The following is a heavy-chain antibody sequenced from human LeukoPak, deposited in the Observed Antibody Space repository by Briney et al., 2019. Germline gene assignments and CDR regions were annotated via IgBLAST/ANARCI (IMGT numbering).Heavy chain of an antibody. V-gene: IGHV3-23*01. CDR1: GFSFSSYG. CDR2: ISGRSDNT. J-gene: IGHJ4*02. D-gene: IGHD3-9*01. Sequence: GGSLRLSCAASGFSFSSYGMSWVRQAPGKGLEWVSAISGRSDNTYYADSVKGRFTLSRDSSKNTLYLQMNSLRADDTAVYYCAKWGDYDVLTGYCVSDFWGQGTLVTVSS. CDR3: AKWGDYDVLTGYCVSDF.